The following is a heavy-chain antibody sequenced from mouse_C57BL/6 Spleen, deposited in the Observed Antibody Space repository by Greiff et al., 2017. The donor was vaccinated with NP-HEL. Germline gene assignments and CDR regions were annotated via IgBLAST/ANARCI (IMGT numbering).Heavy chain of an antibody. V-gene: IGHV1-39*01. D-gene: IGHD1-1*01. CDR1: GYSFTDYN. Sequence: VQLKESGPELVKPGASVKISCKASGYSFTDYNMNWVKQSNGKSLEWIGVINPNYGTTSYNQKFKGKATLTVDQSSSTAYMQLNSLTSEDSAVYYCARWLLGSSPYYAMDYWGQGTSVTVSS. CDR3: ARWLLGSSPYYAMDY. CDR2: INPNYGTT. J-gene: IGHJ4*01.